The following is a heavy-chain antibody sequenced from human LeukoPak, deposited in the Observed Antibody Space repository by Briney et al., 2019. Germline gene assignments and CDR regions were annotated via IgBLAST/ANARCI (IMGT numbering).Heavy chain of an antibody. V-gene: IGHV3-7*04. CDR2: IKQDGSEK. CDR1: GFTFSR. J-gene: IGHJ3*02. Sequence: PGGSLRLSCAASGFTFSRMSWVRQAPGKGLEWVANIKQDGSEKYYVDSVKGRFTISRDNAKSSLYLQMNSLRAEDTAVYYCARGYYDSSGYCYAFDIWGQGTMVTVSS. D-gene: IGHD3-22*01. CDR3: ARGYYDSSGYCYAFDI.